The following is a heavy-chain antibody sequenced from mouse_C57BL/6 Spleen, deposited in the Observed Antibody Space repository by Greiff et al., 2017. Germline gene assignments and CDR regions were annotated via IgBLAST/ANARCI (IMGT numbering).Heavy chain of an antibody. CDR3: ARRGDNYGYYFDY. Sequence: VKLMESGPGLVQPSQSLSITCTVSGFSLTSYGVHWVRQSPGKGLEWLGVIWSGGSTDYNAAFISRLSISKDNSKSQVFFKMNSLQADDTAIYYCARRGDNYGYYFDYWGQGTTLTVSS. CDR1: GFSLTSYG. CDR2: IWSGGST. J-gene: IGHJ2*01. V-gene: IGHV2-2*01. D-gene: IGHD1-1*01.